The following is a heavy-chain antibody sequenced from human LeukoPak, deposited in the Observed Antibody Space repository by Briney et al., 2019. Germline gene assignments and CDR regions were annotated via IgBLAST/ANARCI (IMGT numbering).Heavy chain of an antibody. D-gene: IGHD3-9*01. CDR2: ISYDGSNK. J-gene: IGHJ5*02. Sequence: GGSLRLSCAASGFTFSSYGMHWVRQAPGKGLEWVAVISYDGSNKYYADSVKGRFTISRDNSKNTLYLQMNSLRAEDTAVYYCAKDAGPRYFDWLVEAWGQGTLVTVSS. CDR1: GFTFSSYG. CDR3: AKDAGPRYFDWLVEA. V-gene: IGHV3-30*18.